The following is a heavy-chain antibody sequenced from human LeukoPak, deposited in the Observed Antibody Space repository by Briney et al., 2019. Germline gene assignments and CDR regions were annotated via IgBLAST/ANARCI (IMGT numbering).Heavy chain of an antibody. D-gene: IGHD1-20*01. V-gene: IGHV4-39*01. CDR2: IYYSGST. Sequence: SETLSLTCTVSGGSIISSSYYWGWIRQPPGKGLEWIGNIYYSGSTYYNPSLKSRVTMSVDTSKNQFSLKLSSVTAADTAVYYCASRLHNWSFGDYWGQGTLVTVSS. CDR3: ASRLHNWSFGDY. J-gene: IGHJ4*02. CDR1: GGSIISSSYY.